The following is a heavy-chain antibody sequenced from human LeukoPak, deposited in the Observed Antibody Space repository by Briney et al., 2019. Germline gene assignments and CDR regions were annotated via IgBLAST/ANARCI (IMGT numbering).Heavy chain of an antibody. CDR2: ISYDGSNK. J-gene: IGHJ4*02. V-gene: IGHV3-30*18. D-gene: IGHD6-19*01. Sequence: PGGSLRLSCAASGFTFSSYGMHWVRQAPGKGLEWVAVISYDGSNKYYADSVKGRFTISRDNSKNTLYLQMNSLRAEDTAVYYCAKGIRESSGCLDYWGQGTLVTVSS. CDR3: AKGIRESSGCLDY. CDR1: GFTFSSYG.